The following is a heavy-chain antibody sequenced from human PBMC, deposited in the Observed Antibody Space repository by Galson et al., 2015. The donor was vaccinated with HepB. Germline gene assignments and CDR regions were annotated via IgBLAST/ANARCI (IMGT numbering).Heavy chain of an antibody. D-gene: IGHD1-1*01. J-gene: IGHJ4*02. V-gene: IGHV3-9*01. CDR2: ISWYGDNI. CDR1: GFTFEDHD. CDR3: ARGRPGTFTVLGN. Sequence: SLRLSCAASGFTFEDHDMHWVRQVPGKGLEWVSGISWYGDNIGYADSVKGRFTVSRDNAKNSLYLQLNSLRAEDTAIYYCARGRPGTFTVLGNWGQGTLVTVSS.